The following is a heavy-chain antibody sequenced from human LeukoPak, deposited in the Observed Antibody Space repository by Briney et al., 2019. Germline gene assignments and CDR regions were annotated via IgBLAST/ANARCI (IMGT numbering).Heavy chain of an antibody. CDR3: AKDKGSGWYGSFDY. Sequence: PGGSLRLSCAASGFTFDDYAMHWVRQAPGKGLEWVSGISWNSDSIGYADSVKGRFTISRDNAKNSLYLQMNSLRAEDTALYYCAKDKGSGWYGSFDYWGQGTLVTVSS. V-gene: IGHV3-9*01. CDR1: GFTFDDYA. D-gene: IGHD6-19*01. J-gene: IGHJ4*02. CDR2: ISWNSDSI.